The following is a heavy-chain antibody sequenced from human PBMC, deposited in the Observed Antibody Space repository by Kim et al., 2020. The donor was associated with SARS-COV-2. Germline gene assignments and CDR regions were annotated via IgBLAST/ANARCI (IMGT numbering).Heavy chain of an antibody. J-gene: IGHJ4*02. CDR2: ISSSSSYI. V-gene: IGHV3-21*04. CDR1: GFTFSSYS. Sequence: GGSLRLSCAASGFTFSSYSMNWVRQAPGKGLEWVSSISSSSSYIYYADSVKGRFTISRDNAKNSLYLQMNSLRAEDTAVYYCARDSTPSYGDYYYFDYWGQGTLVTVSS. CDR3: ARDSTPSYGDYYYFDY. D-gene: IGHD4-17*01.